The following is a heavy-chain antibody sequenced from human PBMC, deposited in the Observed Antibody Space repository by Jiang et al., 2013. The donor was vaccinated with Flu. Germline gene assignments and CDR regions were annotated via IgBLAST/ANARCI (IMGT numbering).Heavy chain of an antibody. CDR1: GFTFGSYA. CDR2: ISGSGDNT. CDR3: ANLPGIKAFDI. Sequence: AASGFTFGSYAMSWVRQAPGKGLEWVSTISGSGDNTFYADSVKGRFTISRDNSKNTLSLQMNSLRAEDTAVYYCANLPGIKAFDIWGQGTMVTVSS. J-gene: IGHJ3*02. V-gene: IGHV3-23*01. D-gene: IGHD1-26*01.